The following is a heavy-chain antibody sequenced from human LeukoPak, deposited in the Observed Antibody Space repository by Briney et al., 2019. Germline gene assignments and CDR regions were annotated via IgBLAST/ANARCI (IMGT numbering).Heavy chain of an antibody. CDR2: IKQDGSEK. J-gene: IGHJ4*02. CDR1: GFTFSSYW. D-gene: IGHD6-19*01. CDR3: ARENDSGWSGPFDY. V-gene: IGHV3-7*03. Sequence: PGGSLRLSCVASGFTFSSYWMTWVRQAPGKGLEWVANIKQDGSEKYYVDSVKGRFTISRDYAENSLHLQMNSLRAEDTAVYYCARENDSGWSGPFDYWGQGALVTASS.